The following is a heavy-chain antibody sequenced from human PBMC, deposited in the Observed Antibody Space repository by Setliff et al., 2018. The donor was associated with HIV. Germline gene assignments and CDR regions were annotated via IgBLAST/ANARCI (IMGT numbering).Heavy chain of an antibody. J-gene: IGHJ6*02. CDR3: ARDLAVAGTYYYYYGMDV. Sequence: GGSLRLSCAASGFTFSSYEMNWVRQAPGKGLEWVSYISSSGSTIYYADSVKGRFTISRDNAKNSLYLQMNSLRAEDTAVYYCARDLAVAGTYYYYYGMDVWGQGTTVTVS. D-gene: IGHD6-19*01. CDR2: ISSSGSTI. V-gene: IGHV3-48*03. CDR1: GFTFSSYE.